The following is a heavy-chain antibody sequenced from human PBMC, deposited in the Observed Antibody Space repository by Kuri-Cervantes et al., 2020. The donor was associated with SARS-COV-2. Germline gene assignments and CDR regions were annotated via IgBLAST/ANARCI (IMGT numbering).Heavy chain of an antibody. J-gene: IGHJ3*02. CDR3: ARGVGSSWYVDDAFDI. D-gene: IGHD6-13*01. CDR1: GFLFSASA. V-gene: IGHV3-73*01. Sequence: GESLKISCEVSGFLFSASAIHWVRQASGKGLEWVGRVRGKANNYATAYAASVKGRLTISRDDSKNMAYLQMNSLKTEDTAVYYCARGVGSSWYVDDAFDIWGQGTMVTVSS. CDR2: VRGKANNYAT.